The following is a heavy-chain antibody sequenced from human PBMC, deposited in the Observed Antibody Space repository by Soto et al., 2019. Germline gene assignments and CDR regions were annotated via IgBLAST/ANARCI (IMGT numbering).Heavy chain of an antibody. D-gene: IGHD3-10*01. CDR3: ARDDEYSGNGMDV. CDR2: ILNDGSNR. Sequence: QVQLVESGGGVVQPGRSLRLSCAASGFTFSNYGMHWVRQAPGKGLEWVAVILNDGSNRYHADSVKDRFTISRDNSKNTLYLQMNSLRAEDTAVYYWARDDEYSGNGMDVWGQGTTVTVS. J-gene: IGHJ6*02. V-gene: IGHV3-33*01. CDR1: GFTFSNYG.